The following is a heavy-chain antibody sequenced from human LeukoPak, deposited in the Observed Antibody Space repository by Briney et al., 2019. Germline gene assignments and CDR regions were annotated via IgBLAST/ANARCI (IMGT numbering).Heavy chain of an antibody. CDR3: ARGNSSGWYRVAEYFQH. CDR1: GGTFSSYA. J-gene: IGHJ1*01. CDR2: IIPIFGTA. V-gene: IGHV1-69*13. D-gene: IGHD6-19*01. Sequence: ASVKVSCKASGGTFSSYAISWVRQAPGQGLEWMGGIIPIFGTAYYAQKFRGRVTITADESTSTAYMELSSLRSEDTAVYYCARGNSSGWYRVAEYFQHWGQGTLVTVSS.